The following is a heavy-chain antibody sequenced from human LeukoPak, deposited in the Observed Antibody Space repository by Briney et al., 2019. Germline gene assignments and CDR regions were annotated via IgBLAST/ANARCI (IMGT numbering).Heavy chain of an antibody. CDR2: ISNSVGRT. J-gene: IGHJ4*02. Sequence: GGSLRLSCAVSGITLSNYGMSWVRQAPGKGLEWVAGISNSVGRTNYADSVKGRFTISRDNSKNTLYRQMNSLRAEDTDVCYCPSGFTMVRRVIQSPFAYWGQGPLVTVSS. V-gene: IGHV3-23*01. CDR3: PSGFTMVRRVIQSPFAY. CDR1: GITLSNYG. D-gene: IGHD3-10*01.